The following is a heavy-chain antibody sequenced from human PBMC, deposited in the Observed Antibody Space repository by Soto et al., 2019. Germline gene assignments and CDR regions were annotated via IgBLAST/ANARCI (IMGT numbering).Heavy chain of an antibody. D-gene: IGHD6-19*01. CDR3: AKEVEVAGDLHY. Sequence: GGSLRLYCVASGFTFSTYGIHWVRQAPGKGLEWVGVISSDGETKYYADSVKGRLTISRDNSKNTMYLQMASLRPEDTAVYYCAKEVEVAGDLHYWGHGTLVTVSS. V-gene: IGHV3-30*18. CDR2: ISSDGETK. J-gene: IGHJ4*01. CDR1: GFTFSTYG.